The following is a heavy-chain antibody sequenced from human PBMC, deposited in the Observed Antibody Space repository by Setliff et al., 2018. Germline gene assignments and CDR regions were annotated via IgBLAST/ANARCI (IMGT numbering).Heavy chain of an antibody. J-gene: IGHJ6*02. D-gene: IGHD5-18*01. Sequence: PSETLSLTCAVYGDSFSDYYWSWIRQPPGKGLEWIEEINHRGGTNYSPSLRSRVTMSVDSSKKQLSLMLSTVTAADTAVYYCARDRTAYSYGLDVWGQGTTVTVSS. V-gene: IGHV4-34*01. CDR1: GDSFSDYY. CDR3: ARDRTAYSYGLDV. CDR2: INHRGGT.